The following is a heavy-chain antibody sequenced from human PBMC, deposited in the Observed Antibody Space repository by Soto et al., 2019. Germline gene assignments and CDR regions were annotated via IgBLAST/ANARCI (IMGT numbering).Heavy chain of an antibody. CDR2: ISYDGSDK. CDR1: GFTFSMSG. Sequence: HVQLTESGGGVVRPGRSLRLSCEASGFTFSMSGMHWVRQAPGKGLEWVAVISYDGSDKFYADFVKGRFTISRDNSKYTLFLEMNSLRVDDTAVYYCASDRDGYYQGPFDNWGQGTLVTVSS. D-gene: IGHD1-26*01. V-gene: IGHV3-30*03. J-gene: IGHJ4*02. CDR3: ASDRDGYYQGPFDN.